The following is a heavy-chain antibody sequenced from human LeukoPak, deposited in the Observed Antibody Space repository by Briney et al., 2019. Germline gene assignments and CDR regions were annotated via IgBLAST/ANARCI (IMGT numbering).Heavy chain of an antibody. V-gene: IGHV3-53*01. Sequence: GGSLRLSCAPSGFTVSSNYMSWVRQAPGKGLEWVSVIYSGGDTFYADSVKGRFTISRDNSKYTLYLQMNSLRAEDTAVYYCAAKVELRSNGPYFNSWGQGTLVTVSS. D-gene: IGHD1-7*01. CDR3: AAKVELRSNGPYFNS. CDR2: IYSGGDT. J-gene: IGHJ4*02. CDR1: GFTVSSNY.